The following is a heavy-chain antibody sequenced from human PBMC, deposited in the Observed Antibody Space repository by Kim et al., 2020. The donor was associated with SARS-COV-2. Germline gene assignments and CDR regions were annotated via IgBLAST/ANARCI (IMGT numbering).Heavy chain of an antibody. CDR3: ARGMGVWSGSQAVDY. D-gene: IGHD3-3*01. CDR1: GYTFTGYY. J-gene: IGHJ4*02. V-gene: IGHV1-2*06. Sequence: ASVKVSCKASGYTFTGYYMHWVRQAPGQGLEWMGRINPNSGGTNYAQKFQGRVTMTRDTSINTAYMELSRLRSDDTAVYYCARGMGVWSGSQAVDYWGQGTLVTVSS. CDR2: INPNSGGT.